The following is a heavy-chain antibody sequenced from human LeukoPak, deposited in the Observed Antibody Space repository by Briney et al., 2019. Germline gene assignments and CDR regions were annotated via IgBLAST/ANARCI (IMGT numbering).Heavy chain of an antibody. V-gene: IGHV1-18*01. D-gene: IGHD3-16*02. CDR2: ISAYNGNT. J-gene: IGHJ5*02. CDR1: GYTFTSYG. Sequence: ASVKVSGKASGYTFTSYGISWVRQAPGQGLEWMGWISAYNGNTNYAQKLQGRVTMTTDTSTSTPYMELRSLRSDDTAVYYCARDGFGMITFGGVIVHNWFDPWGQGTLVTVSS. CDR3: ARDGFGMITFGGVIVHNWFDP.